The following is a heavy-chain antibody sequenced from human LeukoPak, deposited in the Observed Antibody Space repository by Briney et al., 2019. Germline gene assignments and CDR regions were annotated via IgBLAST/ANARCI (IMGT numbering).Heavy chain of an antibody. CDR2: ISWNSGTI. Sequence: GGSLRLSCAASGFSFSSYWMHWVRQAPGKGLEWVSSISWNSGTIGYVDSVKGRFTISRDNAKNSLYLQMNSLRAEDTAVYYCAREGRYSYGTPTDYWGQGTLVTVSS. CDR1: GFSFSSYW. V-gene: IGHV3-48*04. CDR3: AREGRYSYGTPTDY. J-gene: IGHJ4*02. D-gene: IGHD5-18*01.